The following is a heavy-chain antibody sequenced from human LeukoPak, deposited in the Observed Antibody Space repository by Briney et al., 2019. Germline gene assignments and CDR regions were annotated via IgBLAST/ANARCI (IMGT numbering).Heavy chain of an antibody. V-gene: IGHV4-59*12. Sequence: SETLSLTCTVSGGSISSYYWSWIRQPPGKGLEWIGYIYYSGSTNYNPSLKSRVTISVDTSKNQFSLKLSSVTAADTAVYYCARAGVGATLSPDAFDIWGQGTMVTVSS. CDR1: GGSISSYY. J-gene: IGHJ3*02. CDR3: ARAGVGATLSPDAFDI. D-gene: IGHD1-26*01. CDR2: IYYSGST.